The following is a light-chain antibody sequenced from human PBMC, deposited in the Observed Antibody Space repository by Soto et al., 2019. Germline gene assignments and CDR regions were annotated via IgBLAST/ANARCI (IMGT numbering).Light chain of an antibody. CDR2: DVS. CDR1: SSDVGGYNY. V-gene: IGLV2-11*01. J-gene: IGLJ1*01. CDR3: CSYAGRYTYV. Sequence: QSALTQLRSVSGSPGQSVTISCAGTSSDVGGYNYVSWYQQHPGKAPKLMIYDVSKRPSGVPDRFSGSKSGNTASLTISGLQADDEADYYCCSYAGRYTYVFGTGTKVTVL.